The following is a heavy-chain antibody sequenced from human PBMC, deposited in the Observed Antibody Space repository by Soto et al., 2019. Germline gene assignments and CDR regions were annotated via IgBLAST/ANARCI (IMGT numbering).Heavy chain of an antibody. V-gene: IGHV1-18*01. CDR1: GYTFTSYG. D-gene: IGHD3-9*01. CDR2: ISAYNGNT. CDR3: ARDRGRYFDWLTGSDYYYMDV. Sequence: QVQLVQSGAEVKKPGASVKVSCKASGYTFTSYGISWVRQAPGQGLEWMGWISAYNGNTNYAQKLQGRVTMTTDTSTSTAYMELRSLRSDDTAVYYCARDRGRYFDWLTGSDYYYMDVWGKGTTVTVSS. J-gene: IGHJ6*03.